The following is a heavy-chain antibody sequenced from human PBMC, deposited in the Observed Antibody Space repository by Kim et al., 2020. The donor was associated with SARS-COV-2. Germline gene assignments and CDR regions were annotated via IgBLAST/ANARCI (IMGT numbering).Heavy chain of an antibody. CDR2: ISSSSSTI. CDR3: ARDRNILTGYYYYGMDV. CDR1: GFTFSSYS. V-gene: IGHV3-48*02. D-gene: IGHD3-9*01. Sequence: GGSLRLSCAASGFTFSSYSMNWVRQAPGKGLEWVSYISSSSSTIYYADSVKGRFTISRDNAKNSLYLQMNSLRDEDTAVYYCARDRNILTGYYYYGMDVWGPGTTVTVSS. J-gene: IGHJ6*02.